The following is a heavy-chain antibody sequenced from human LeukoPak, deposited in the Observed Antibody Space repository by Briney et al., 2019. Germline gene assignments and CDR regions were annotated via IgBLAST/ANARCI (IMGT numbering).Heavy chain of an antibody. Sequence: GGSLRLSCAASGFTFSSYAMHWVRQAPGKGLVWVSRINSDGSTTSYADSVKGRFTISRDNAKNTLYLQVNSLRAEDTAVYYCAREYRDAYDIWGQGTMLTVSS. J-gene: IGHJ3*02. CDR2: INSDGSTT. CDR3: AREYRDAYDI. V-gene: IGHV3-74*01. D-gene: IGHD3-16*02. CDR1: GFTFSSYA.